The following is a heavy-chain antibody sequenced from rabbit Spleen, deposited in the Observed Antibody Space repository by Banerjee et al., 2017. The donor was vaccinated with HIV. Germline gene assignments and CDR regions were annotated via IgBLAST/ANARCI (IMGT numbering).Heavy chain of an antibody. Sequence: EQLEESAGGLVQPGGSPKLSCKASGFTLSSYYMNWVRQAPGKGLEWIGYIDPVFGITYYANWVNGRFTISKTSSTVDLKMTSLTAADTATYFCARDKELAIWGYEFDLWGQGTLVTVS. CDR2: IDPVFGIT. CDR1: GFTLSSYY. J-gene: IGHJ4*01. D-gene: IGHD3-1*01. CDR3: ARDKELAIWGYEFDL. V-gene: IGHV1S21*01.